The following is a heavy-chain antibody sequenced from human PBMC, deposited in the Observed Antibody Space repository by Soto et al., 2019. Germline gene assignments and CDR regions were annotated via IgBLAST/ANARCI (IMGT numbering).Heavy chain of an antibody. CDR2: INHSGST. CDR3: ARGRMVRGDSHKFYYMDV. D-gene: IGHD3-10*01. CDR1: GGSFSGYY. J-gene: IGHJ6*03. Sequence: SETLSLTCAVYGGSFSGYYWSWIRQPPGKGLEWIGEINHSGSTNYSPSLKSRVTISVDTSKNQFSLKLSSVTAADTAVYYCARGRMVRGDSHKFYYMDVWGKGTTVTVSS. V-gene: IGHV4-34*01.